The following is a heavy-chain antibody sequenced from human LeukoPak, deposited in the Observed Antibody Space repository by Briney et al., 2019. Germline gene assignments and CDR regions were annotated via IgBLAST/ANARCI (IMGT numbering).Heavy chain of an antibody. V-gene: IGHV1-2*02. CDR1: GYTFTDYY. CDR2: INPNTGGT. J-gene: IGHJ4*02. Sequence: ASVKVSCKASGYTFTDYYVHWVRRAPGQGLEWMGWINPNTGGTIYAQKFQGRVTMTRDTSISTAYMELSRLISDDTAVYYCAPRRYCSSVSCPGCWFYWGQGTLVTVSS. D-gene: IGHD2-2*01. CDR3: APRRYCSSVSCPGCWFY.